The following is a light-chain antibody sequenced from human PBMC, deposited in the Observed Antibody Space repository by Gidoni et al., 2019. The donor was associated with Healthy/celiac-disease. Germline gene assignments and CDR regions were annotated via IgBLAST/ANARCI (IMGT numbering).Light chain of an antibody. Sequence: SYVLTQPPSASVAPGQTARITCGGNNIGSKSVNWYQQKSGQAPVLVVYDDSVRPSGMPERFSGSNSGNTATLTIRRVEAGDEADYYCQVWDSSTDHVVFGGGTKVTVL. CDR3: QVWDSSTDHVV. V-gene: IGLV3-21*02. J-gene: IGLJ2*01. CDR1: NIGSKS. CDR2: DDS.